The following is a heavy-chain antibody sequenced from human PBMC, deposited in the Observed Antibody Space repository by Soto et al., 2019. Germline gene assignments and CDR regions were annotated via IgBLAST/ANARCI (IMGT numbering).Heavy chain of an antibody. V-gene: IGHV4-4*02. CDR2: IYHSGST. CDR1: GGSISSSNW. CDR3: ARVSGSYYYGVDV. Sequence: QVQLQESGPGLVKPSGTLSLTCAVSGGSISSSNWWSWVRQPPGKGLEWIGEIYHSGSTNYNPSLKSRLTVSXDXTKNQCSLRLSSVAAADTAVYYCARVSGSYYYGVDVWGQGTTVTVSS. D-gene: IGHD1-26*01. J-gene: IGHJ6*02.